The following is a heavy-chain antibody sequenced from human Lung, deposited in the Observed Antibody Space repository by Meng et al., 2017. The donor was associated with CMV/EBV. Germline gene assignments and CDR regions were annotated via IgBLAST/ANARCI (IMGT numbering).Heavy chain of an antibody. D-gene: IGHD1-1*01. CDR2: IKPNSGDT. Sequence: ASVXVSCKASGYSFSDHFMHWVRQAPGQGLEWMGWIKPNSGDTNYAQNFQGRVTMTSDSSISSAYMELTRLTSDDTAVYFCARDHNWGSYYWGQGTLVTVSS. V-gene: IGHV1-2*02. CDR1: GYSFSDHF. CDR3: ARDHNWGSYY. J-gene: IGHJ4*02.